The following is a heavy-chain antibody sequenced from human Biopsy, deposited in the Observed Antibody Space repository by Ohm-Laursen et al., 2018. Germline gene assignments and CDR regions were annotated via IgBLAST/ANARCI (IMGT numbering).Heavy chain of an antibody. CDR1: GYSVTNDYY. D-gene: IGHD5-12*01. CDR2: IYYDGIT. J-gene: IGHJ6*02. CDR3: ARVAGGYAYYYGMDV. Sequence: SETLSLTCAVSGYSVTNDYYWGWIRQPPGKGLEWIGNIYYDGITYYNPSLKSRVAVSVDTSKDQFSLRLTSVTAADTAVYYCARVAGGYAYYYGMDVWGQGTTVMVSS. V-gene: IGHV4-38-2*01.